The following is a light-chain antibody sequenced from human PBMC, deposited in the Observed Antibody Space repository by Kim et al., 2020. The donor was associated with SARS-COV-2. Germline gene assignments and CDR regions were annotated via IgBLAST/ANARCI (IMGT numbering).Light chain of an antibody. CDR2: DAS. CDR3: QQFNNYRVT. J-gene: IGKJ3*01. V-gene: IGKV1D-13*01. CDR1: QGISSA. Sequence: ASVGDRVTITCRASQGISSALAWYQQKPAKAPKLLIYDASSLESGVPSRFSGSGSGTDFTLTISSLQPEDFATYYCQQFNNYRVTFGPGTKVDIK.